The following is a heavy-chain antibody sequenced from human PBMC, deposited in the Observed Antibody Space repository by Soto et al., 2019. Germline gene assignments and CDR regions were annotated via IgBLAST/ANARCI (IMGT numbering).Heavy chain of an antibody. J-gene: IGHJ4*02. V-gene: IGHV4-30-4*01. D-gene: IGHD3-3*01. CDR2: IYYSGST. Sequence: SETLSLTCSVSGGSISSGDYYWSWIRQPPGKGLEWIGYIYYSGSTYYNPSLKSRVTISVDTSKNQFSLKLSSVTAADTAVYYCARDRTSGCLDYWGQGTLVTVSS. CDR1: GGSISSGDYY. CDR3: ARDRTSGCLDY.